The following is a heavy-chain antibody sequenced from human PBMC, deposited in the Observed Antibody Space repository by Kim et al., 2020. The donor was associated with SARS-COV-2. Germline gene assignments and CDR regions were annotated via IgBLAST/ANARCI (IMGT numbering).Heavy chain of an antibody. V-gene: IGHV3-15*01. CDR1: GFTFSNAW. CDR2: IKSKTDGGTT. Sequence: GGSLRLSCAASGFTFSNAWMSWVRQAPGKGLEWVGRIKSKTDGGTTHYAAPVKGRFTISRDDSKNTLYLQMNSLKTEDTAVYYCTTYDYVWGSYRIQAFDIWGQGTMVTVSS. D-gene: IGHD3-16*02. J-gene: IGHJ3*02. CDR3: TTYDYVWGSYRIQAFDI.